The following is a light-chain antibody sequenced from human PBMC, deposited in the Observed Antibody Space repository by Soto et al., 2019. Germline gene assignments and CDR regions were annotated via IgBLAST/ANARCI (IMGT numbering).Light chain of an antibody. J-gene: IGLJ3*02. Sequence: QSALTQPASVSGSPGQSITISCTGTSSDVGAYNYVSWYQQHPGKAPKLMIYEVSNRPSGVSNRFSGSKSANTASLTISGPQAGDEADYYRRSYTSSSTWLFGGGTQVTGL. CDR1: SSDVGAYNY. V-gene: IGLV2-14*03. CDR3: RSYTSSSTWL. CDR2: EVS.